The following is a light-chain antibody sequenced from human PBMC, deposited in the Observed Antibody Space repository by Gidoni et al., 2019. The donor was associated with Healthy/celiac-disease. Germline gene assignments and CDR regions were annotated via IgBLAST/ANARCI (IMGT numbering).Light chain of an antibody. Sequence: ERGLNRSPATLSWSPGERATLSCRASQSVSSYLAWYKQKPGQAPRLLIYDASNRATGIPARFSGSGSGTDFTLTISSLEPEDFAVYYCQQRSNWPTFGGGTKVEIK. CDR2: DAS. CDR3: QQRSNWPT. J-gene: IGKJ4*01. V-gene: IGKV3-11*01. CDR1: QSVSSY.